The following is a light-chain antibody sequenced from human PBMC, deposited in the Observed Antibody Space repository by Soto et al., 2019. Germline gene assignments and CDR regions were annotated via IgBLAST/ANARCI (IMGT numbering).Light chain of an antibody. Sequence: EIVMTQSPATLSVSPGERATLSCRASQSVRSNLAWYQQKPGQAPRLLIYAASTRATGIPARFSGSGSGTEFTLTISSLQPEDFAVYYCQQYNNWPPLTFGGGTKVEIK. V-gene: IGKV3-15*01. CDR1: QSVRSN. J-gene: IGKJ4*01. CDR2: AAS. CDR3: QQYNNWPPLT.